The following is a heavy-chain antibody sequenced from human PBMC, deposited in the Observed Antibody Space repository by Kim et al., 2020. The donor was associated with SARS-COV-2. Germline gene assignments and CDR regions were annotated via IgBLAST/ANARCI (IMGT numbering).Heavy chain of an antibody. V-gene: IGHV3-15*01. Sequence: SAAPVQVRFPISRDDSKTTVYLQMSSLQNEDTAVYYCSTDALGADNAFDIWGQGTKVTVSS. CDR3: STDALGADNAFDI. J-gene: IGHJ3*02. D-gene: IGHD1-26*01.